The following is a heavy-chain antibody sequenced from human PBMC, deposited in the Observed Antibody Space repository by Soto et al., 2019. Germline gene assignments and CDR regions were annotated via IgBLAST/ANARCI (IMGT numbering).Heavy chain of an antibody. J-gene: IGHJ6*02. CDR1: GYTFTSYG. Sequence: GASVKVSCKASGYTFTSYGISWVRQAPGQGLEWMGWISAYNGNTNYAQKLQGGVTMTTDTSTSTAYMELRSLRSDDTAVYYCARDFRELWFGELSLYYYYYGMDVWGQGTTVTVSS. V-gene: IGHV1-18*01. CDR3: ARDFRELWFGELSLYYYYYGMDV. CDR2: ISAYNGNT. D-gene: IGHD3-10*01.